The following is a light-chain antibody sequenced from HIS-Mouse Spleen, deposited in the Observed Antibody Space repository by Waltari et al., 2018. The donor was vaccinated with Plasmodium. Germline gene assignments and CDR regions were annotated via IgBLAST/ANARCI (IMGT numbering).Light chain of an antibody. CDR3: QAWDSSTVV. J-gene: IGLJ2*01. CDR2: QDT. V-gene: IGLV3-1*01. CDR1: KLGDKY. Sequence: SYELTQPHSVSVSPGQTASITCSGDKLGDKYACWYQQKPGQSPVLVIYQDTKRHSGIPERFSGSNSGNTATLTISGTQAMDEADYYCQAWDSSTVVFGGGTKLTVL.